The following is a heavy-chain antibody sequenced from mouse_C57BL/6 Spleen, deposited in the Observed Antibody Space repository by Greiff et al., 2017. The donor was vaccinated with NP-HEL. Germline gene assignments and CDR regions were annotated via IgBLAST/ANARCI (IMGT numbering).Heavy chain of an antibody. Sequence: VQLQQSGAELVRPGASVTLSCKASGYTFTDYEMHWVKQTPVHGLEWIGAIDPETGGTAYNQKFKGKAILTADKSSSTAYMELRSLTSEDSAVYYCTRGLLRYEGYYAMDYWGQGTSVTVSS. D-gene: IGHD1-1*01. CDR2: IDPETGGT. V-gene: IGHV1-15*01. J-gene: IGHJ4*01. CDR3: TRGLLRYEGYYAMDY. CDR1: GYTFTDYE.